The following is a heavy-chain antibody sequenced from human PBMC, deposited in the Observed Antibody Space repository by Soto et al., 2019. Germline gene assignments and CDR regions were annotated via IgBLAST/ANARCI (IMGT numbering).Heavy chain of an antibody. CDR1: GYSFTNYW. CDR2: IDPVDSYT. V-gene: IGHV5-10-1*01. CDR3: ARIESIARNWFDP. J-gene: IGHJ5*02. Sequence: SLKISCKGSGYSFTNYWISWVRRMPGKGLEWMANIDPVDSYTIYSPSFQGHVTFSVDTSISTAYLQWSSLKASDTAMYYCARIESIARNWFDPWGQGTLVTVSS. D-gene: IGHD6-13*01.